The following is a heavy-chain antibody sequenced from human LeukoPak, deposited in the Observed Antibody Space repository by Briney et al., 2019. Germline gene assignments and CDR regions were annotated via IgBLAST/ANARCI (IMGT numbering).Heavy chain of an antibody. Sequence: PGGSLRVSCAASGFTFSSYEMNWVRQAPGKGLEWVSYISSSGSTIYYADSVKGRFTISRDNAKNSLYLQMNSLRAEDTAVYYCARAHNWKYGSFDFWGQGTLVTVSS. CDR2: ISSSGSTI. V-gene: IGHV3-48*03. D-gene: IGHD1-7*01. CDR1: GFTFSSYE. CDR3: ARAHNWKYGSFDF. J-gene: IGHJ4*02.